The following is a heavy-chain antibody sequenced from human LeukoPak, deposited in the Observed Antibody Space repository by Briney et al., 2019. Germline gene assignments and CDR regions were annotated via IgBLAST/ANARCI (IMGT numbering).Heavy chain of an antibody. CDR1: GFAVGDNY. Sequence: GGSLRLSCAASGFAVGDNYMSWVRQAPGKGLEWVPLIYSGGSTFYADSVEGRFTISRNSSKNTLCLQMNSLRAEDTAVYYCAKVFSLVVNVMASYFDSWGQGTLVTVSS. V-gene: IGHV3-53*01. D-gene: IGHD2-21*01. CDR2: IYSGGST. CDR3: AKVFSLVVNVMASYFDS. J-gene: IGHJ4*02.